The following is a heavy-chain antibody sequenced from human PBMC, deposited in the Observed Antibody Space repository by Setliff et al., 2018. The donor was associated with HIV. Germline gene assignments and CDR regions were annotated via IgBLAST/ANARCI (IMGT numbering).Heavy chain of an antibody. CDR2: IIPIFGIA. J-gene: IGHJ6*03. Sequence: SVKVSCKASGGTFSSYAISWVRQAPGQGLEWMGGIIPIFGIANYAQRFQGKVTITADKSTSTAYMELTSLRFDDTAMYYCVRGVQSPPHYSYYYMDVWGEGTMVTVSS. D-gene: IGHD3-3*01. V-gene: IGHV1-69*10. CDR1: GGTFSSYA. CDR3: VRGVQSPPHYSYYYMDV.